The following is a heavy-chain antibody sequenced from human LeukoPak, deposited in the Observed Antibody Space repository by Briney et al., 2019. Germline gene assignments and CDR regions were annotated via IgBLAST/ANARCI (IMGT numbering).Heavy chain of an antibody. Sequence: ASVKVSCKASGFTFTSSAMQWVRQARGQRLEWIGWIVVGSGNTNYAQKFQGRVTITADESTSTAHMELSSLRSEDTAVYYCARCSGGSCYDLDYWGQGTLVTVSS. V-gene: IGHV1-58*02. J-gene: IGHJ4*02. CDR1: GFTFTSSA. D-gene: IGHD2-15*01. CDR3: ARCSGGSCYDLDY. CDR2: IVVGSGNT.